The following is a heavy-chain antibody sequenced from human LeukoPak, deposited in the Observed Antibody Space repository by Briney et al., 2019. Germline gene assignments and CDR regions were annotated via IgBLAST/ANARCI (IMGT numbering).Heavy chain of an antibody. CDR3: ARGTYFSDTYYFDY. CDR1: GGSISSDS. CDR2: IYASGST. Sequence: SETLSLTCTVSGGSISSDSWNWIRQPARKGLEWIGRIYASGSTNYNPSLKSRVTMSIDTSKNQFSLQLTSVTAADTAVYYCARGTYFSDTYYFDYWGQGTLVTVSS. D-gene: IGHD3-22*01. J-gene: IGHJ4*02. V-gene: IGHV4-4*07.